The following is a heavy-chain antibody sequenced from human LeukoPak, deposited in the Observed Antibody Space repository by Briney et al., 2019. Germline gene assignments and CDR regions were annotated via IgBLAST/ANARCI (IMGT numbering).Heavy chain of an antibody. V-gene: IGHV3-9*01. CDR2: ISWNSGSI. CDR1: GFTFDDYA. Sequence: GGSLRLSCAASGFTFDDYAMHWVRQAPGKGLEWVSGISWNSGSIGYADSVKGRFTISRDNAKNSLYLQMNSLRAEDTAVYYCARFIAAAGHFDYWGQGTLVTVSS. D-gene: IGHD6-13*01. CDR3: ARFIAAAGHFDY. J-gene: IGHJ4*02.